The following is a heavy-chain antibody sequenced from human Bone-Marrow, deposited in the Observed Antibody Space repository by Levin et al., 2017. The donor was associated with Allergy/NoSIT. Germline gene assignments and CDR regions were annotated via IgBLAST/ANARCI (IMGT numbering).Heavy chain of an antibody. V-gene: IGHV3-15*01. J-gene: IGHJ4*02. D-gene: IGHD2-21*01. CDR2: IKSETDGGTI. CDR3: TTEVWARSIRDDY. Sequence: KAGGSLRLSCAASGFSFTKVWMTWVRQAPGKGLEWVGRIKSETDGGTIDYAAPVKGRFTISSDDSRSTLYLQMNSLKTEATAVYYCTTEVWARSIRDDYWGQGTLFTVSS. CDR1: GFSFTKVW.